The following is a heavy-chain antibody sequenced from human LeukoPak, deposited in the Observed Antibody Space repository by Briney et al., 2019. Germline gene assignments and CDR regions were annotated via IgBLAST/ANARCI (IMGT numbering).Heavy chain of an antibody. CDR3: ARGVATNRYYFDY. V-gene: IGHV1-3*01. CDR1: GCTFTDYT. J-gene: IGHJ4*02. Sequence: GASVTVSCKASGCTFTDYTMHWVRQAPGQRLEWMGWINAGNGNTKYSQKFQGRVTITRDTSASTAYMELSSLRSEDTAVYSCARGVATNRYYFDYWGQGTLVTVSS. CDR2: INAGNGNT. D-gene: IGHD5-12*01.